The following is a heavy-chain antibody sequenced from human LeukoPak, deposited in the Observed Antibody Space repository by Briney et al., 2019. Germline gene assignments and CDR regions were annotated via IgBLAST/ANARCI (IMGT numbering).Heavy chain of an antibody. CDR1: GFTFSSYV. D-gene: IGHD1-14*01. V-gene: IGHV3-23*01. CDR3: AKDHRGRVDY. Sequence: GGSLRLSCAASGFTFSSYVMGWVRQAPGKGLEWVSAISGSGGSTYYADSVKGRFTISRDNSKNTLYLQMNSLRAEDTAVYYCAKDHRGRVDYWGQGTLVTVSS. CDR2: ISGSGGST. J-gene: IGHJ4*02.